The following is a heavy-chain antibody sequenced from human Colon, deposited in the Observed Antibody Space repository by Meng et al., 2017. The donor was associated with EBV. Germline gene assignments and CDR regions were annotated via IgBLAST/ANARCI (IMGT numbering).Heavy chain of an antibody. CDR2: IDDSGST. V-gene: IGHV4-4*03. Sequence: GVRQEWAPGVVRLPWTPSSTCVASGVSISSNNRWTWVRQPPGKGLEWIGDIDDSGSTNYNPSLNSRISISLDKSKNHFSLKVNSVTAADTAVYYCARGKQDAWELLAYWGQGALVTVSS. D-gene: IGHD1-26*01. J-gene: IGHJ4*02. CDR3: ARGKQDAWELLAY. CDR1: GVSISSNNR.